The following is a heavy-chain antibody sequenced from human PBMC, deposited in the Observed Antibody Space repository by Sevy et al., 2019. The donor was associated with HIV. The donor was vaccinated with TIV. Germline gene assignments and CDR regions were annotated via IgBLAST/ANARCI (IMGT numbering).Heavy chain of an antibody. CDR3: AKAYGMAEVGFFGH. Sequence: GGSLRLSCAASGFTFDDYAMHWVRQVPGKGLEWVSLISRDGSVIYYADSVKGRFSISRDNSKNSLSLQMNSLRPEDTALYYCAKAYGMAEVGFFGHWGKGTLVTVSS. D-gene: IGHD3-3*01. V-gene: IGHV3-43D*03. CDR2: ISRDGSVI. J-gene: IGHJ1*01. CDR1: GFTFDDYA.